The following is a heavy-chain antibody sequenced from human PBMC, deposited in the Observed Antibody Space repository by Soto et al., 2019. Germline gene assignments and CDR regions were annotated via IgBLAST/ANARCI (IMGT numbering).Heavy chain of an antibody. Sequence: QLQLQESGSGLVKPSQTLSLTCAVSGGSISSGGYSWSWIRQPPGKGLEWIGYIYHSGSTYYNPSLKRRVTISVDRSKNQFSLKLSSVTAADTAVYYCARAIPPYSGSYGYYYYGMDVWGQGTTVTVSS. J-gene: IGHJ6*02. CDR1: GGSISSGGYS. CDR2: IYHSGST. D-gene: IGHD1-26*01. V-gene: IGHV4-30-2*01. CDR3: ARAIPPYSGSYGYYYYGMDV.